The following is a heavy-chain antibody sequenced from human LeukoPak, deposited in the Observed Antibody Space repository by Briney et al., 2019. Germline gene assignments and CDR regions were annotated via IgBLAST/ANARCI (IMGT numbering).Heavy chain of an antibody. CDR1: GFTFSSYA. V-gene: IGHV3-23*01. CDR2: ISGSGGST. CDR3: AKGDVYGDDSSGYHY. Sequence: TGGSLRLSCAASGFTFSSYAMSWVRQAPGKGLEWVSAISGSGGSTYYADSVKGRFTISRDNSKNTLYLQMNSPRAEDTAVYYCAKGDVYGDDSSGYHYWGQGTLVTVSS. D-gene: IGHD3-22*01. J-gene: IGHJ4*02.